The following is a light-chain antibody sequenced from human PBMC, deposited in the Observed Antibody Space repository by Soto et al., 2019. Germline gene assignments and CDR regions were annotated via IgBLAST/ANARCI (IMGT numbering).Light chain of an antibody. Sequence: ESMFSQSPCTLSLTPGERATLSCRASQTVRNNYLAWYQQKPGQAPRLLIYDASSRATGIPDRFSGGGSGTDFTLTISRLEPEDFAVYYCQQFSSSLPFGQGTKV. J-gene: IGKJ1*01. V-gene: IGKV3-20*01. CDR2: DAS. CDR3: QQFSSSLP. CDR1: QTVRNNY.